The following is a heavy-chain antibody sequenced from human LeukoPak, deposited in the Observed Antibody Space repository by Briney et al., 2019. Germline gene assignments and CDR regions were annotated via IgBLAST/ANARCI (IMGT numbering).Heavy chain of an antibody. D-gene: IGHD5-24*01. CDR3: ARVRDGSQDY. CDR1: GFTFSNYA. Sequence: PGGSLRLSCAASGFTFSNYAMSWVRQTPGKGLEWVSTISGSGGNTYYADSVKGRFTISRDNAKNSLYLQMNGLRAEDTAVYYCARVRDGSQDYWGQGTLVTVSS. CDR2: ISGSGGNT. V-gene: IGHV3-23*01. J-gene: IGHJ4*02.